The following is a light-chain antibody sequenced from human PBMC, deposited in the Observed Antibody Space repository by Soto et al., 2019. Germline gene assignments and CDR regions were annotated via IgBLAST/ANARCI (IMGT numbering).Light chain of an antibody. Sequence: QSVLTQPPSVSGAPGQRLTISCTGTSXNIGAGYDVHWYQHLPGTAPKLLIYGNNDRPSGVPDRFSGSKSGTSASLAITGLQAEDEADYYCQSYATSLSGSVFGRGTKVTVL. J-gene: IGLJ2*01. CDR2: GNN. CDR3: QSYATSLSGSV. V-gene: IGLV1-40*01. CDR1: SXNIGAGYD.